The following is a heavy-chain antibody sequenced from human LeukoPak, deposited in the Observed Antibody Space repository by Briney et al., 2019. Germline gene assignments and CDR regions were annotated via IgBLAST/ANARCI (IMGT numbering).Heavy chain of an antibody. CDR1: GFTFGDYA. CDR2: IRSKAYGGTT. V-gene: IGHV3-49*04. CDR3: TRAFLYYYYYYMDV. Sequence: GGSLRLSCTASGFTFGDYAMSWVRQAPGKGLEWVGFIRSKAYGGTTEYAASVKGRFTISRDDSKSIAYLQMNSLKTEDTAVYYCTRAFLYYYYYYMDVWGKGTTVTISS. J-gene: IGHJ6*03.